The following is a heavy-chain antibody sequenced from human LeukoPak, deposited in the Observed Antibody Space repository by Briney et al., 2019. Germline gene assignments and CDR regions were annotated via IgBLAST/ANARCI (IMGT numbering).Heavy chain of an antibody. V-gene: IGHV4-59*01. CDR2: IYYSGST. Sequence: SQTLSLTCTVSAGSIRSYYWSWIRQPPGKGREYIGCIYYSGSTTYNPSLKRRVTISVDTSNTQFSLKLSSLTPADTAVYYCARGGYDFWFDSWGQGDLVTVPS. D-gene: IGHD3-3*01. CDR3: ARGGYDFWFDS. CDR1: AGSIRSYY. J-gene: IGHJ5*01.